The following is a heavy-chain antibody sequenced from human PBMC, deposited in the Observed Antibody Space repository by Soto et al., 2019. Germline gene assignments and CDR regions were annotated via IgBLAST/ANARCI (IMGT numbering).Heavy chain of an antibody. CDR1: GGSVSSGSYY. Sequence: QVQLQESGPGLVKPSETLSLTCTVSGGSVSSGSYYWSWIRQPPGKGLEWIGYIYYSGSTNYNPSLKSRVTISVDKSKNQFSLKLSSVTAADTAVYYCARGGVATTPTPPRYYYYGMDVWGQGTTVTVSS. CDR2: IYYSGST. V-gene: IGHV4-61*01. D-gene: IGHD5-12*01. J-gene: IGHJ6*02. CDR3: ARGGVATTPTPPRYYYYGMDV.